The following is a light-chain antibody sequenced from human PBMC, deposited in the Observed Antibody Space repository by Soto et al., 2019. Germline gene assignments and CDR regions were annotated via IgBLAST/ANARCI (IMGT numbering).Light chain of an antibody. CDR1: CSDVGSYNL. Sequence: QSALTQPASVSGSPGQSITIACTGTCSDVGSYNLVSWYQQHPGKAPKVMIYEGSKRPSGVSNRFSGSKSGNTASLTISGLQAEDEADYYCCSYAGSSTYVFGTGTKVTVL. CDR3: CSYAGSSTYV. J-gene: IGLJ1*01. V-gene: IGLV2-23*01. CDR2: EGS.